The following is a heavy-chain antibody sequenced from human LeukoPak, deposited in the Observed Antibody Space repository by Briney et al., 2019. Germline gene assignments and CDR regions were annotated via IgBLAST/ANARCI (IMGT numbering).Heavy chain of an antibody. CDR1: GFTFSSYW. D-gene: IGHD1-7*01. CDR3: ARDPQGRTSWFDP. Sequence: PGRSLRLSCAASGFTFSSYWMSWVRQAPGKGLEWVANIKQDGSEKYYVDSVKGRFTISRDNAKNSLYLQMNSLRAEDTAVYYCARDPQGRTSWFDPWGQGTLVTVSS. J-gene: IGHJ5*02. V-gene: IGHV3-7*01. CDR2: IKQDGSEK.